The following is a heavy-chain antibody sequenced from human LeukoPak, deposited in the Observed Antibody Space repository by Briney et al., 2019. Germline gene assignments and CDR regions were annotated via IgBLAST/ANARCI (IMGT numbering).Heavy chain of an antibody. D-gene: IGHD1-26*01. CDR2: IYSGGST. CDR3: ARDKYDAGGYPDAFDI. V-gene: IGHV3-53*01. J-gene: IGHJ3*02. CDR1: GFTVSSNY. Sequence: GGSLRLSCAASGFTVSSNYMSWVRQAPGKGLERVSVIYSGGSTYYADSVKGRFTISRDNSKNTLYLQMNSLRAEDTAVYYCARDKYDAGGYPDAFDIWGQGTMVTVSS.